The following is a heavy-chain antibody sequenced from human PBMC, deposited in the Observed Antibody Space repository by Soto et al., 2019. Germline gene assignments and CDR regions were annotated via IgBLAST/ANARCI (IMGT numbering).Heavy chain of an antibody. D-gene: IGHD3-16*02. CDR3: AGEDRNYDYYAVDV. V-gene: IGHV3-53*01. J-gene: IGHJ6*02. CDR2: IYSGGST. CDR1: GFTVSSSY. Sequence: GGSLRLSCAASGFTVSSSYMSWVRRAPGKGLEWVSVIYSGGSTYDADSVKGRVTIPRDNSKNTLYLQMNSLRAEDTAVYYCAGEDRNYDYYAVDVWGQGTTVTVSS.